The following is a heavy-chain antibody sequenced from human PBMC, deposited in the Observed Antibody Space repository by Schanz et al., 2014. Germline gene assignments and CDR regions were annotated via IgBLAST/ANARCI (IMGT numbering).Heavy chain of an antibody. Sequence: QVQLQQSGPGLVKPSQTLSLTCTVSGDSISSSGSYWTWIRQHPGKGLEWFGYIYYRGSTYYNPSLKSRVTISTDMSRNQFSLRLKSVTAADTALYYCARERDALDIWGQGTMVIVSS. V-gene: IGHV4-31*03. CDR3: ARERDALDI. CDR2: IYYRGST. CDR1: GDSISSSGSY. J-gene: IGHJ3*02.